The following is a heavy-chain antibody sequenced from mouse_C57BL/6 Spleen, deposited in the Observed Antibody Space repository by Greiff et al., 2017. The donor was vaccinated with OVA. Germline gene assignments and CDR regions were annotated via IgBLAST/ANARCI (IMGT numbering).Heavy chain of an antibody. CDR1: GYTFTSYW. D-gene: IGHD1-1*01. Sequence: EVQLQQSGTVLARPGASVKMSCKTSGYTFTSYWMHWVKQRPGQGLEWIGAIYPGNSDTSYNQKFKGKAKLTAVTSASTAYMELSSLTNEDSAVFYCTRQEDYSYAMDYWGQGTSVTVSS. CDR2: IYPGNSDT. CDR3: TRQEDYSYAMDY. J-gene: IGHJ4*01. V-gene: IGHV1-5*01.